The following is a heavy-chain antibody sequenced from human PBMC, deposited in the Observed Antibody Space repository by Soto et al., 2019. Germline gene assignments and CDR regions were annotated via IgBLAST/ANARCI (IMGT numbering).Heavy chain of an antibody. CDR2: INPNSGDT. J-gene: IGHJ4*02. CDR3: ASSRRGLTTVTPFDY. CDR1: GYTFTGYY. V-gene: IGHV1-2*02. D-gene: IGHD4-17*01. Sequence: ASVKVSCKASGYTFTGYYMHWVRQAPGQGLEWMGWINPNSGDTNYAQKFQGRVTMTRDTSISTAYMELSRLKSDDTAEYYCASSRRGLTTVTPFDYWGQGTLVTVSS.